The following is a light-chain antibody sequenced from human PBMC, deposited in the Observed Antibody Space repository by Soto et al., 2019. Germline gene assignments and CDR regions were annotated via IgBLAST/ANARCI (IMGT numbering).Light chain of an antibody. V-gene: IGKV3-15*01. CDR1: QSISSK. CDR3: QQYNNWPSM. CDR2: SAS. J-gene: IGKJ1*01. Sequence: EIVMTQSPATLSVSPGERATLSCRASQSISSKLAWYQQKPGQTHRLLIYSASTGATGFPARFTGSGSGTEFTLTISSLQSEDFAVYYCQQYNNWPSMFGQGTKVDIK.